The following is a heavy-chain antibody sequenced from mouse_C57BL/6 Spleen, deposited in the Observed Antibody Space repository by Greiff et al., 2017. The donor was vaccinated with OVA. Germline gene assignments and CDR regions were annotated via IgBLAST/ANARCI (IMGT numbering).Heavy chain of an antibody. CDR1: GYTFTSYW. V-gene: IGHV1-52*01. CDR3: ARMGGKGYYAMDY. J-gene: IGHJ4*01. D-gene: IGHD1-3*01. CDR2: IDPSDSET. Sequence: QVQLQQPGAELVRPGSSVKLSCKASGYTFTSYWMHWVKQRPIQGLEWIGNIDPSDSETHYNQKFKDKATLTVDKSSSTAYMQLSSQTSEDSAVYYCARMGGKGYYAMDYWGQGTSVTVSS.